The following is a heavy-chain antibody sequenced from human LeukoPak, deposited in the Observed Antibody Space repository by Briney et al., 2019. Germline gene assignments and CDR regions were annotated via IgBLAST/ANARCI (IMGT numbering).Heavy chain of an antibody. J-gene: IGHJ4*02. CDR2: ISGNSGST. Sequence: GGSLRLSCAASGFTFSSYAMSWVRQAPGKGLEWVSSISGNSGSTYYADSVKGRFTISRDNSKNTLYPQMNSLRAEDTAVYYCAKDWGYSSSQGYYFDYWGQGTLVTVSS. CDR3: AKDWGYSSSQGYYFDY. D-gene: IGHD6-13*01. CDR1: GFTFSSYA. V-gene: IGHV3-23*01.